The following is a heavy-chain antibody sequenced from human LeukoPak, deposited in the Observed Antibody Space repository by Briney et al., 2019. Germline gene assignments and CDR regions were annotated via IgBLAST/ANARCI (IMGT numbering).Heavy chain of an antibody. CDR3: ARNYYDSSGYYYVFDY. J-gene: IGHJ4*02. V-gene: IGHV3-33*01. Sequence: GRSLRLSCAASVFTFSSYRMHWVRQAPCKGLEWVVVIWYDGSNKYYADSVKGRFTISRDNSKNTLYLQMNSLRAEDTAVYYCARNYYDSSGYYYVFDYWGQGTLVTVSS. D-gene: IGHD3-22*01. CDR2: IWYDGSNK. CDR1: VFTFSSYR.